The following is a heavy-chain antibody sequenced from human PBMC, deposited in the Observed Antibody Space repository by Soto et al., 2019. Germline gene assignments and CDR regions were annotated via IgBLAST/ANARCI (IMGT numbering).Heavy chain of an antibody. V-gene: IGHV3-23*01. Sequence: EVQLLESGGGSVQPGGSMRLSCAASGFTFSTYAMNWVRQAPGNGLERVSAISGSGGSIHYADSVKGRFTISRANSKNTLYLQMNSRRGEDTAVYNCVKGYWKGDVWGQGTTVTVSS. CDR1: GFTFSTYA. D-gene: IGHD1-1*01. J-gene: IGHJ6*02. CDR2: ISGSGGSI. CDR3: VKGYWKGDV.